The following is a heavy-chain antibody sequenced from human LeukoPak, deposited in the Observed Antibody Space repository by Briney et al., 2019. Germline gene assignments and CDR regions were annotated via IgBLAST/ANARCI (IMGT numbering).Heavy chain of an antibody. J-gene: IGHJ6*03. CDR1: GGTFSSYA. V-gene: IGHV1-69*13. Sequence: SVKVSCKASGGTFSSYAISWVRQAPGQGLEWMGGIIPIFGTANYAQKFQGRVTITADESTSTAYMELSSLRSEDTAVYYCAMSVTRYYSSTSCYQAGDGYYYYYMDVWGKGTTVTVSS. CDR3: AMSVTRYYSSTSCYQAGDGYYYYYMDV. CDR2: IIPIFGTA. D-gene: IGHD2-2*01.